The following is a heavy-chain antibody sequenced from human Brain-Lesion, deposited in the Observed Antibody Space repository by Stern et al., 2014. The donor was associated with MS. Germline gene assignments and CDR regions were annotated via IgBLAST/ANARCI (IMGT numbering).Heavy chain of an antibody. Sequence: QLVQSGAEVKKPGASVKVSCKTSGYIFTGYYIHWVRQAPGQGLEWMAWINPNTGGTTYAPKFQGRVTMSRDTSISTAYVELSSLTSDDTAVYYCARDQRGITIFGVVTDYYYLGMDVWGQGTTVTVSS. CDR3: ARDQRGITIFGVVTDYYYLGMDV. J-gene: IGHJ6*02. CDR2: INPNTGGT. D-gene: IGHD3-3*01. V-gene: IGHV1-2*02. CDR1: GYIFTGYY.